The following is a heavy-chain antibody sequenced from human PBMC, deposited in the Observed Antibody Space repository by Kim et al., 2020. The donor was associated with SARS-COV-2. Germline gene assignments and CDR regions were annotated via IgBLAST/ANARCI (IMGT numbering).Heavy chain of an antibody. CDR3: ARGGEYNWNYGGFY. D-gene: IGHD1-7*01. CDR2: IYHSGST. J-gene: IGHJ4*02. V-gene: IGHV4-38-2*02. Sequence: SETLSLTCTVSGYSISSGYYWGWIRQPPGKGLEWIGSIYHSGSTYYNPSLKSRVTISVDTSKNQFSLKLSSVTAADTAVYYCARGGEYNWNYGGFYWGQGTLVTVSS. CDR1: GYSISSGYY.